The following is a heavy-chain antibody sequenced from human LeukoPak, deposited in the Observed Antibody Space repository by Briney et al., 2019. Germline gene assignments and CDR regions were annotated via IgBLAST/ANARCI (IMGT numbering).Heavy chain of an antibody. CDR1: GFTFSDYA. Sequence: GRSLRLSCAASGFTFSDYAMHWVRQAPGKGLEWVAVISKDGSDKYYPGSVRGRFTISRDNSKSTIYLQMDSLRAEDTAIYYCARDYWWNYDYWGQGTLVTVSS. J-gene: IGHJ4*02. CDR2: ISKDGSDK. CDR3: ARDYWWNYDY. V-gene: IGHV3-30-3*01. D-gene: IGHD1-7*01.